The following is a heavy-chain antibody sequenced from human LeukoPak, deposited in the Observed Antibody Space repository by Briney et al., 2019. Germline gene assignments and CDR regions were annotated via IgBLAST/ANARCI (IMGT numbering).Heavy chain of an antibody. CDR2: ISYDGCNK. CDR3: AKDGWNYVFSY. Sequence: GRSLRLSCAASGFTFSNYAMHWVRQAPGKGLEWVAVISYDGCNKYYAGSVKGRFTISRDNSKNTLYLQMNSLRAEDTAVYYCAKDGWNYVFSYWGQGTLVTVSS. J-gene: IGHJ4*02. CDR1: GFTFSNYA. D-gene: IGHD1-7*01. V-gene: IGHV3-30-3*01.